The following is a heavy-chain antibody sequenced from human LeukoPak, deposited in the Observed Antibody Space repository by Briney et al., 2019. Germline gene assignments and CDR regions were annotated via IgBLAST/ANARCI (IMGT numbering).Heavy chain of an antibody. V-gene: IGHV4-59*01. D-gene: IGHD3-9*01. CDR3: ARAILTGYRLYYFDY. CDR2: IYYSGST. J-gene: IGHJ4*02. CDR1: GGSISSYY. Sequence: SETLSLTCTVSGGSISSYYWSWSRQPPGKGLEWIGYIYYSGSTNYNPSLKSRVTISVDTSKNQFSLKLSSVTAADTAVYYCARAILTGYRLYYFDYWGQGTLVTVSS.